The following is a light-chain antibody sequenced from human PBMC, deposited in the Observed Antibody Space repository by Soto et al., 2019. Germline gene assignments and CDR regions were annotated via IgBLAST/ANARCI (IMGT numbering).Light chain of an antibody. J-gene: IGLJ1*01. CDR1: SSDVGAYKY. Sequence: QSALTQPASVSGSPGQSVTISCTGTSSDVGAYKYVSWYQQHPGKAPKPMIYEVSNRPSGVSNRFSGSKSGNTASLTISGLQADDEADYYCNSYAGGIIRFVFGTGTKVTVL. V-gene: IGLV2-14*01. CDR2: EVS. CDR3: NSYAGGIIRFV.